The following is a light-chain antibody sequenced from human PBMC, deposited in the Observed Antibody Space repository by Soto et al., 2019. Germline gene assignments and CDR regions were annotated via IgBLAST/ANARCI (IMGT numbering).Light chain of an antibody. J-gene: IGKJ4*01. CDR1: QSISKY. Sequence: DLQMTQSPSSLSASVGDRVTITCRASQSISKYLNWYQQKPGKAPKLLIYAASYLQSGVPSRFSGSGSGTDFTLTLTGLQPDDFATYYCQQSYTTPLTFGGGTKVQMK. CDR3: QQSYTTPLT. CDR2: AAS. V-gene: IGKV1-39*01.